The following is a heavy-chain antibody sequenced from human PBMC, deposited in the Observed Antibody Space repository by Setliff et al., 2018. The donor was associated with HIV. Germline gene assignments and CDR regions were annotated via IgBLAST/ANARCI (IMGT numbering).Heavy chain of an antibody. CDR2: LSGSGRGT. D-gene: IGHD3-10*01. V-gene: IGHV3-23*01. J-gene: IGHJ4*02. CDR3: ARDDRWVYNDYLDY. CDR1: GFTFSDYA. Sequence: PGGSLRLSCAASGFTFSDYAMSCVRQAQGKGLEWVSALSGSGRGTYYAGSVKGRFTISRDNSKNTLYLQVNSLRTEDPAVNFCARDDRWVYNDYLDYWGQGTLVTVSS.